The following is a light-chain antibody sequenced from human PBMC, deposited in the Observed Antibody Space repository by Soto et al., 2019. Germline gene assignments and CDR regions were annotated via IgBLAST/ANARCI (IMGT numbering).Light chain of an antibody. V-gene: IGLV2-18*02. CDR3: SSFASSDTLV. CDR1: SSDIGYHNR. CDR2: EVS. J-gene: IGLJ3*02. Sequence: QSALTQPPSVSGSPGQSVTISCTGTSSDIGYHNRVSWYQQPPGTAPKLMIYEVSTRYSGVPDRFSGSKSGNTASLTISGLQAEDEADYYCSSFASSDTLVFGGGTKLTVL.